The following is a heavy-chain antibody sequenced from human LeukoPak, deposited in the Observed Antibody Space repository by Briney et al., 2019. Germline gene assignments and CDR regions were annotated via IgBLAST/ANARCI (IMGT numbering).Heavy chain of an antibody. D-gene: IGHD3-22*01. J-gene: IGHJ5*02. Sequence: TGGSLRLSCAASGFTFSSYSMNWVRQAPGKGLEWVSAISGSGGSTYYADSVKGRFTISRDNSKNTLYLQMNSLRAEDTAVYYCALDGGYYDSSGFTAAWGQGTLVTVSS. CDR1: GFTFSSYS. CDR3: ALDGGYYDSSGFTAA. CDR2: ISGSGGST. V-gene: IGHV3-23*01.